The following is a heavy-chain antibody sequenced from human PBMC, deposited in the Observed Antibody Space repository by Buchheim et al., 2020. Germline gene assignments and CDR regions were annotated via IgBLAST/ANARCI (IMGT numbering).Heavy chain of an antibody. D-gene: IGHD1-1*01. J-gene: IGHJ4*02. Sequence: QAQLVQSGAEVKKPGASVKVSCKASGYTFTSYRIHWVRQAPGQELEWMGIINPLGGSTVYAQNFQGRVTLTRDKSTSTVYMELSSLRSDDTAVFYCARVELVTGGGLDYWGQG. CDR1: GYTFTSYR. CDR2: INPLGGST. CDR3: ARVELVTGGGLDY. V-gene: IGHV1-46*01.